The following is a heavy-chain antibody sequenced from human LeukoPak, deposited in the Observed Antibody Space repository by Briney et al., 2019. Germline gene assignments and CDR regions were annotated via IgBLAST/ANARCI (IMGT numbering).Heavy chain of an antibody. D-gene: IGHD2-21*02. V-gene: IGHV1-8*01. CDR3: ARGRGAYCGGDCSYFDY. CDR2: MNPNSGNT. J-gene: IGHJ4*02. CDR1: GYTFTSYD. Sequence: GASVKVSCKASGYTFTSYDINWVRQATGQGLEWIGWMNPNSGNTGYAQKFQGRVTMTRNTSINTAYMELSSLRSEDTAVYYCARGRGAYCGGDCSYFDYWGQGTLVTVSS.